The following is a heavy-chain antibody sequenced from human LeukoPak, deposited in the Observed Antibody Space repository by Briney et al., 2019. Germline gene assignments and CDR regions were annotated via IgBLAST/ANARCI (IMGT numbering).Heavy chain of an antibody. J-gene: IGHJ4*02. V-gene: IGHV3-23*01. Sequence: GGSLRLSCAASGFTFNSYAMNWVRQAPGKGLEWVSGLSGSGGSTYYADSVQGRFTISRDNSKNTLYLQMNSLRAEDTAVYYCAKPDRITMVRGVIIYPDYWGQGTLVTVSS. CDR1: GFTFNSYA. D-gene: IGHD3-10*01. CDR2: LSGSGGST. CDR3: AKPDRITMVRGVIIYPDY.